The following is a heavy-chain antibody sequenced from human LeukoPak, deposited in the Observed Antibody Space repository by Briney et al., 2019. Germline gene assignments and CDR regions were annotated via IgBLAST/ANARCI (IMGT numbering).Heavy chain of an antibody. CDR3: PRLMSSSWSFDY. CDR2: IYPVDSDT. CDR1: GYSFTNNW. V-gene: IGHV5-51*03. J-gene: IGHJ4*02. Sequence: PGNSLKISCKGSGYSFTNNWIGWVRQMPGKGLDWMGIIYPVDSDTRYSPSFQGQVTISADKSISTAYLQWSNLKASDTALYYCPRLMSSSWSFDYWGQGTLVTVSS. D-gene: IGHD6-13*01.